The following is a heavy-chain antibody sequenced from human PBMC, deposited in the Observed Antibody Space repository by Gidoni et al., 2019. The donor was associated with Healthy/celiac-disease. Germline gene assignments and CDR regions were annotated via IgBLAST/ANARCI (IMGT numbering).Heavy chain of an antibody. CDR2: IRSRAYCRTT. CDR3: TRGIEDYYYYYGMDV. D-gene: IGHD1-26*01. J-gene: IGHJ6*02. V-gene: IGHV3-49*03. Sequence: EVQLVESGGGLVQPGRSLRLYCTASGFTFGDYAMSWFRQAPGKGLEWVGFIRSRAYCRTTEYAASVKGRFTISRDDSKSIAYLQMNSLKTEDTAVYYCTRGIEDYYYYYGMDVWGQGTTVTVSS. CDR1: GFTFGDYA.